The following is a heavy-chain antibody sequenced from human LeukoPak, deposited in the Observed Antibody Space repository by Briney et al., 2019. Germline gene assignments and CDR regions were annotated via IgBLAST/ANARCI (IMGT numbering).Heavy chain of an antibody. CDR2: ISSSGSTI. CDR3: ARDHGPFDY. Sequence: GGSLRLSCAASAFTFSNHAMSWVRQAPGKGLEWVSYISSSGSTIYYADSVKGRFTISRDNAKNSLYLQMNSLRAEDTAVYYCARDHGPFDYWGQGTLVTVSS. J-gene: IGHJ4*02. D-gene: IGHD4-17*01. V-gene: IGHV3-11*04. CDR1: AFTFSNHA.